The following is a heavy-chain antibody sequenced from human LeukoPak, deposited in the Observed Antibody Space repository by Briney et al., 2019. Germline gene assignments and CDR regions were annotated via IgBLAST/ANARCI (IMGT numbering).Heavy chain of an antibody. CDR2: ITATGDTA. V-gene: IGHV3-23*01. Sequence: GGSLRLSCVASGFTFTNFAMSWIRQSPGKGLEWFAIITATGDTASYADSVKDRFTISRDNSRNMVNMQMDSLRAEDTAIYYCAGDRNSDWYSPLDYWGQGSQVTVSP. CDR1: GFTFTNFA. CDR3: AGDRNSDWYSPLDY. D-gene: IGHD6-19*01. J-gene: IGHJ4*02.